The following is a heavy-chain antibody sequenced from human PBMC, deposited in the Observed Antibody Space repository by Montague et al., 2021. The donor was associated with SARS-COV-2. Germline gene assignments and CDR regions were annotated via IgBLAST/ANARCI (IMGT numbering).Heavy chain of an antibody. J-gene: IGHJ5*02. CDR1: GGSMSGYY. CDR2: IHYTGST. Sequence: SETLSLTCAVSGGSMSGYYWTWIRQSPGKGLEWIGYIHYTGSTNYNPSLNTRVSMSLDTSNNHFSLHLSSVTAADTAVYYCARAHHTGCIANCGDCFGPWGQGTLVTVSS. D-gene: IGHD1-1*01. CDR3: ARAHHTGCIANCGDCFGP. V-gene: IGHV4-59*12.